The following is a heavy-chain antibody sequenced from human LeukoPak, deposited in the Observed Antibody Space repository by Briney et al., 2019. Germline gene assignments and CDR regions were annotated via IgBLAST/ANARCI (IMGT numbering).Heavy chain of an antibody. CDR3: TRGGGSGYDY. D-gene: IGHD6-19*01. Sequence: PGGSLRLSCAASGFTFSGSAMHWVRQASGKGLEWVGRIRSKANSYATAYAASVKGRFTISRDDSKNTAYLQMNSLKTEDTAIYYCTRGGGSGYDYWGQGTLVTVSS. V-gene: IGHV3-73*01. J-gene: IGHJ4*02. CDR2: IRSKANSYAT. CDR1: GFTFSGSA.